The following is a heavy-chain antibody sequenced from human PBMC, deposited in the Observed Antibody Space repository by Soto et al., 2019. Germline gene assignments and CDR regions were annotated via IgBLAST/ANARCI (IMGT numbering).Heavy chain of an antibody. CDR3: ARRAYNYANMDV. V-gene: IGHV1-46*01. CDR1: GYTFTTYY. CDR2: INPSGGRT. D-gene: IGHD5-18*01. J-gene: IGHJ6*02. Sequence: QVQLVQSGAEVKKPGASVKVSCETSGYTFTTYYMHWVRRAPGQGLEWMGMINPSGGRTSYAQKLQGRVTMTRDTSKRTIYMELSSMRREDTAIYYCARRAYNYANMDVWGQGTTVTVSS.